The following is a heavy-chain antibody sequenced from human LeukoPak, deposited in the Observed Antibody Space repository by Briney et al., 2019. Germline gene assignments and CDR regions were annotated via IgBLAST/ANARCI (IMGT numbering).Heavy chain of an antibody. J-gene: IGHJ6*04. V-gene: IGHV1-24*01. CDR1: GYTVTELS. CDR3: AADLRLQWLVGSFAPLDV. D-gene: IGHD6-19*01. CDR2: LDPEDGET. Sequence: GASVKVSCRVSGYTVTELSMHWVRQAPGKGLEWMGGLDPEDGETIYAQKFQGRVTMTEDTSTDTAYMELSSLRSEDTAVYYCAADLRLQWLVGSFAPLDVWGKGTTVTVSS.